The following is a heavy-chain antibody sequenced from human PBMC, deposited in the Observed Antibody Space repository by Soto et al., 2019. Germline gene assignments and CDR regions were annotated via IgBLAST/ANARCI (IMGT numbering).Heavy chain of an antibody. J-gene: IGHJ4*02. D-gene: IGHD3-22*01. CDR3: AKDLDSGYYLDY. Sequence: PGGSLRLSCAASGFTFGSYGMHWVRQAPGKGLEWVAVISYDGSNKYYADSVKGRFTISRDNSKNTLYLQMNSLRAEDTAVYYCAKDLDSGYYLDYWGQGTLVTVSS. CDR1: GFTFGSYG. V-gene: IGHV3-30*18. CDR2: ISYDGSNK.